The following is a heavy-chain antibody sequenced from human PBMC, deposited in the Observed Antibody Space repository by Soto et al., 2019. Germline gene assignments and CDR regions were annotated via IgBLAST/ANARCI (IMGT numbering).Heavy chain of an antibody. CDR1: GFTFSSYG. Sequence: QVQLVESGGGVVQPGRSLRLSCAASGFTFSSYGMHWVRQAPGKGLEWVAVIWYDGSNKYYADSVKGRFTISRDNSKNTLYLQMNSLRAEDTAVYYCAWYSSSLDYYYGMDVWGQETTVTVSS. D-gene: IGHD6-6*01. CDR2: IWYDGSNK. J-gene: IGHJ6*02. CDR3: AWYSSSLDYYYGMDV. V-gene: IGHV3-33*01.